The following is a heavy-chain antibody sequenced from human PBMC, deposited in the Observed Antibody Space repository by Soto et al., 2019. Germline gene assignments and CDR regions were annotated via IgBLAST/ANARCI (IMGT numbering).Heavy chain of an antibody. Sequence: QLQLQESGPGLVKPSETLSLTCTVSGGSISSSSYYWGWIRQPPGKGLEWIGSIYYSGSTYYNPSLKSRVTISVDTSKNQFSLKLSSVTAADTAVYYCARATTVTLPGDYWGQGTLVTVSS. CDR2: IYYSGST. D-gene: IGHD4-17*01. V-gene: IGHV4-39*01. J-gene: IGHJ4*02. CDR3: ARATTVTLPGDY. CDR1: GGSISSSSYY.